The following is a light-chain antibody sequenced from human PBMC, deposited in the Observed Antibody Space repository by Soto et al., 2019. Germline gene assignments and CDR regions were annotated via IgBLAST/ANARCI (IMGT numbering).Light chain of an antibody. CDR3: SSYAGSNCL. CDR2: EVN. CDR1: SITVGGYNY. J-gene: IGLJ2*01. Sequence: QSALTQPPSASGSPGQSVTISCTGTSITVGGYNYVSWYQHHPGKAPKLVIYEVNKRPSGVPDRFSGSKSGNTASLTVSGLQAEDEADYYCSSYAGSNCLFGGGTKLTVL. V-gene: IGLV2-8*01.